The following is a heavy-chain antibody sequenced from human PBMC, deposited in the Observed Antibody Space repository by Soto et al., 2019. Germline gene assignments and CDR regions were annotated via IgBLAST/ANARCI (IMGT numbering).Heavy chain of an antibody. V-gene: IGHV4-39*01. CDR3: ARHFVAVVIKGWGY. J-gene: IGHJ4*02. CDR1: GGSIDSSNYY. Sequence: ASETLSLTCTVSGGSIDSSNYYWDWIRQPPGKGLEWIGTIYYNGNAYYNPSLKSRVTMSVDTSKNQFSLKLISVTAADTAVYYCARHFVAVVIKGWGYWGQGTLVTVSS. CDR2: IYYNGNA. D-gene: IGHD3-22*01.